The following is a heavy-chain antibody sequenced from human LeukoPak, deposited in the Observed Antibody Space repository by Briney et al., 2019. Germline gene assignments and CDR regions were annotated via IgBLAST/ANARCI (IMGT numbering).Heavy chain of an antibody. D-gene: IGHD1-26*01. J-gene: IGHJ4*02. CDR2: ISGSGGST. CDR3: AKDLGRYRNNYFDY. V-gene: IGHV3-23*01. Sequence: GGSLRLSCAASGFIFSSYAMSWVRQAPGKGLEWVSGISGSGGSTYYADSVKGRFTISRDNSKNTLYLQMNSLRAEDTAVYYCAKDLGRYRNNYFDYWGQGTLVTVSS. CDR1: GFIFSSYA.